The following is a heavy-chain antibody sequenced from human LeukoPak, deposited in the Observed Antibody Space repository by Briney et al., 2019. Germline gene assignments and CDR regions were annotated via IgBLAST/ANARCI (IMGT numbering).Heavy chain of an antibody. V-gene: IGHV3-23*01. Sequence: GGSLRLSCAASGFTFSNYGMNWVRQAPGKGLEWVSSISGSGGSTFYADSVKGRFTISRDNSKNTLYLQMNSLRAEDTAIYYCAKRITVVARDAFDFWGQGTMVRVSS. CDR1: GFTFSNYG. CDR3: AKRITVVARDAFDF. D-gene: IGHD1-14*01. CDR2: ISGSGGST. J-gene: IGHJ3*01.